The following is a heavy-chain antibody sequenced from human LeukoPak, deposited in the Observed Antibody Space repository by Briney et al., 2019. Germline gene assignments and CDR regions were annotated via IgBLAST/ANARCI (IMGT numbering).Heavy chain of an antibody. CDR1: GGSISSGSYY. CDR3: ARVRGSGSYYPFDY. CDR2: IYTSGST. V-gene: IGHV4-61*02. D-gene: IGHD3-10*01. J-gene: IGHJ4*02. Sequence: PSQTLSLTCTVSGGSISSGSYYWSWIRQPAGKGLEWIGRIYTSGSTNYNPSLKSRVTISVDTSKNQFSLKLRSVTAADTAVYYCARVRGSGSYYPFDYWGQGTLVTVSS.